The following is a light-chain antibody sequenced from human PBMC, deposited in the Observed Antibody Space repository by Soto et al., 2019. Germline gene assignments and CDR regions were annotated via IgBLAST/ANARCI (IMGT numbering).Light chain of an antibody. Sequence: QSALTQPASVSGSPGQSITISCTGTSSDVVPYDDVSWYQHQPGKAPKLIIYEGNKRPSGVSNRFSGPMSVNVASLIISGLQAEGEDDYYCCSYVYTNSWVFGGGTKLTVL. V-gene: IGLV2-23*01. CDR1: SSDVVPYDD. CDR3: CSYVYTNSWV. J-gene: IGLJ3*02. CDR2: EGN.